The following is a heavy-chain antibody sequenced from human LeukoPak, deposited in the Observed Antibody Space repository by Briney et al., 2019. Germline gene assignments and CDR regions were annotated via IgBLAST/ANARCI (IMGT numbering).Heavy chain of an antibody. D-gene: IGHD6-19*01. CDR1: GGSISSYY. V-gene: IGHV4-59*08. Sequence: SETLSLTCTVSGGSISSYYWSWIRQPPGKGLEWIGHIYYSGSTDYDPSLKSRVTISVDTSKNQFSLKLSPVTAADTAVYYCARHSSGWYLDYWGQGTLVTVSS. CDR2: IYYSGST. CDR3: ARHSSGWYLDY. J-gene: IGHJ4*02.